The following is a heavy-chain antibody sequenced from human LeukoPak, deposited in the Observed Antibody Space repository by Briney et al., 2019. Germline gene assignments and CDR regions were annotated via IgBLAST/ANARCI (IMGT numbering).Heavy chain of an antibody. CDR1: GFTFSSYW. D-gene: IGHD6-13*01. J-gene: IGHJ4*02. CDR2: ISGSGGST. Sequence: PGGSLRLSCAASGFTFSSYWMSWVRQAPGKGLEWVSAISGSGGSTYYADSVKGRFTISRDNSKNTLYLQMNSLRAEDTAVYYCAKTSYSSSWYFDYWGQGTLVTVSS. V-gene: IGHV3-23*01. CDR3: AKTSYSSSWYFDY.